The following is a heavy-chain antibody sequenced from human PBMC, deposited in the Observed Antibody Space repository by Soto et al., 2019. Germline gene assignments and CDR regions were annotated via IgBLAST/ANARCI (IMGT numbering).Heavy chain of an antibody. Sequence: SETLCLTCTVSGGSISSDDYYWSWIRQPPGKGLEWIGYIYYSGSSYYNPSLKSRVTISIDTSKNQLSLKLSSVTAADTAVYYCARVGGFGATTIDYWGQGTLVTVSS. CDR3: ARVGGFGATTIDY. D-gene: IGHD3-10*01. J-gene: IGHJ4*02. V-gene: IGHV4-30-4*01. CDR2: IYYSGSS. CDR1: GGSISSDDYY.